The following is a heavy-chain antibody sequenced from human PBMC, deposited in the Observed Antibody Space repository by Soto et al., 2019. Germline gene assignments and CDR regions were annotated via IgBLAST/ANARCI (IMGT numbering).Heavy chain of an antibody. D-gene: IGHD2-15*01. Sequence: ASVKVSCKASGYTFTGHYMHWVRQAPGQGLEWMGWINPNSGGTNYAQKFQGWVTMTRDTSISTAYMELSRLRSDDTAVYYCARDSSGGGDAFDIWGQGTMVTVSS. CDR3: ARDSSGGGDAFDI. J-gene: IGHJ3*02. CDR2: INPNSGGT. CDR1: GYTFTGHY. V-gene: IGHV1-2*04.